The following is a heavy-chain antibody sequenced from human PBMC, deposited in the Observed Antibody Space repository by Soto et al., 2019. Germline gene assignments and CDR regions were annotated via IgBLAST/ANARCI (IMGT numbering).Heavy chain of an antibody. CDR2: IYWDDDK. Sequence: QITLKESGPTLVKPTQTLTLTCTFSGFSLSTSGVGVGWIRQPPGKALEWLALIYWDDDKRYSPSLKSRLTITTDSSKNQVVLTMTNMDPVDTATYYFAHRRLALASDAFDIWGQGTMVTVSS. V-gene: IGHV2-5*02. CDR3: AHRRLALASDAFDI. CDR1: GFSLSTSGVG. D-gene: IGHD3-22*01. J-gene: IGHJ3*02.